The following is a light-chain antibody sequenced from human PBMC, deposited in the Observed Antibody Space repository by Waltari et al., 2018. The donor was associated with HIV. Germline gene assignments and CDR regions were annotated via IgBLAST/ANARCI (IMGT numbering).Light chain of an antibody. CDR1: QSLLYGSNNKNY. J-gene: IGKJ2*01. V-gene: IGKV4-1*01. Sequence: SLTVSVGERATLNCKSSQSLLYGSNNKNYLAWYQQRPGHRPKLLIYWASTRQSGVPDRFSGSGSGTDFSLTISSLQAEDVAVYYCQQYYLVPYTFGQGTKLEIK. CDR2: WAS. CDR3: QQYYLVPYT.